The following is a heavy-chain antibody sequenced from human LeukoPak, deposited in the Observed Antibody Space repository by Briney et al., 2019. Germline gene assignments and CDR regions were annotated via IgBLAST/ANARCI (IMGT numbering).Heavy chain of an antibody. CDR2: ISGSGGTT. J-gene: IGHJ4*02. D-gene: IGHD3-10*01. Sequence: PGGSLRLSCAVSGFTFNSYAMNWVRQAPGKGLEWVSVISGSGGTTYCADSVKGRFTISRDNSKNTLYLQMNSLRAEDTAVYYCAKVETGTMVRGVIIPYPFDYWGQGTLVTVSS. CDR3: AKVETGTMVRGVIIPYPFDY. CDR1: GFTFNSYA. V-gene: IGHV3-23*01.